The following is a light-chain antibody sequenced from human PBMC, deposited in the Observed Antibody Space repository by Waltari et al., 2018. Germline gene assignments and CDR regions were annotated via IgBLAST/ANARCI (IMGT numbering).Light chain of an antibody. J-gene: IGLJ2*01. CDR3: SAWDDSLNGPV. CDR1: RSNIGNNV. V-gene: IGLV1-36*01. Sequence: QSVLTQPPSVSEAPRQRVTISCSGSRSNIGNNVVNWYQQLPGKAPKLLIYYDDLLPSGVSDRFSGSKSGTSASLAISGLQSEDEADYYCSAWDDSLNGPVFGGGTKLTVL. CDR2: YDD.